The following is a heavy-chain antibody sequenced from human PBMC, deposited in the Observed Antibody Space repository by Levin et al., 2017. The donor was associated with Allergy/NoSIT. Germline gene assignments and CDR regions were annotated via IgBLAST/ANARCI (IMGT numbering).Heavy chain of an antibody. CDR3: ARHRGGLLDLYYFDY. CDR2: IYYSGST. Sequence: PSETLSLTCTVSGGSISSSSYYWGWIRQPPGKGLEWIGSIYYSGSTYYNPSLKSRVTISVDTSKNQFSLKLSSVTAADTAVYYCARHRGGLLDLYYFDYWGQGTLVTVSS. D-gene: IGHD3-10*01. V-gene: IGHV4-39*01. J-gene: IGHJ4*02. CDR1: GGSISSSSYY.